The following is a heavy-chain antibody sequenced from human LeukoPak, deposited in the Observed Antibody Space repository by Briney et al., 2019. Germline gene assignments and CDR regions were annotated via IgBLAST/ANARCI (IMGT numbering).Heavy chain of an antibody. D-gene: IGHD6-13*01. CDR1: GYTFTSYG. Sequence: ASVKVSCKASGYTFTSYGISWVRQAPGQGLEWMGWISAYNGNTNYAQKLQGRVTMTTDTSTSTAYMELRSLRSDDTAVYYSARLIAAAGTGWFDPWGQGTLVTVSS. CDR3: ARLIAAAGTGWFDP. J-gene: IGHJ5*02. CDR2: ISAYNGNT. V-gene: IGHV1-18*04.